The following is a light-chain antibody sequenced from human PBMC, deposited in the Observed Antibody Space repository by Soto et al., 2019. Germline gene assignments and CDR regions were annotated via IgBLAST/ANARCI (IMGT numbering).Light chain of an antibody. Sequence: EIVMTQSPATLSVSPGERATLSCRASQSVSSNLAWYQQKPGQAPRLLIYGASTRSTGIQARFSGSGSGTEFTLTISSLQSEDFSVYYCHQYNNWPQTFVQGTKVEIK. CDR3: HQYNNWPQT. CDR2: GAS. V-gene: IGKV3-15*01. J-gene: IGKJ2*01. CDR1: QSVSSN.